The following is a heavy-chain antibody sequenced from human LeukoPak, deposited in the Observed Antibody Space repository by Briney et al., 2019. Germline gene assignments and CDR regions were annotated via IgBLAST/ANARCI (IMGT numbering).Heavy chain of an antibody. CDR1: GYTFTSYY. D-gene: IGHD6-13*01. Sequence: ASVKVSCKASGYTFTSYYMHWVRQAPGQGLEWMGIINPSGGSTSYAQKFQGRVTMTRDTSAGTVYMELSSLRSEDTAVYYCARDRAAAIGFDYWGQGTLVTVSS. CDR3: ARDRAAAIGFDY. J-gene: IGHJ4*02. V-gene: IGHV1-46*01. CDR2: INPSGGST.